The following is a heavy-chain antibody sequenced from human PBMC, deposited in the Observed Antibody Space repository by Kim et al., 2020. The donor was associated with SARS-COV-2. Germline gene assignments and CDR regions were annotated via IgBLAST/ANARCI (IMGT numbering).Heavy chain of an antibody. J-gene: IGHJ3*02. CDR2: ITKSSDTI. Sequence: GGSLRLSCATSGFSFSAYDMNWVRQAPGKGLEWLSFITKSSDTIFYADSVRGRFTISRDNAKNSLYLQMNSLRDEDTALYFCVRARMGGAFDIWGQGTMATVSS. CDR1: GFSFSAYD. CDR3: VRARMGGAFDI. D-gene: IGHD3-16*01. V-gene: IGHV3-48*02.